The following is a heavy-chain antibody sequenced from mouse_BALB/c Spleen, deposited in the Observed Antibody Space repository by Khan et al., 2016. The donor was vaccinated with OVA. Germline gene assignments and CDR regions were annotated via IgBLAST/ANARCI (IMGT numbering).Heavy chain of an antibody. J-gene: IGHJ3*01. CDR3: ARGYVGNDEFVY. Sequence: VQLKQSGAELVKPGASVKLSCKTSGYTFTSYWIQWVKQRPGQGLGWIGQIFPGTGTTSYNENFKGKATLTVDTSSSTAYMQLSSLTSEDSAVYFCARGYVGNDEFVYWGQGTLVTVSP. CDR2: IFPGTGTT. D-gene: IGHD1-1*02. CDR1: GYTFTSYW. V-gene: IGHV1S132*01.